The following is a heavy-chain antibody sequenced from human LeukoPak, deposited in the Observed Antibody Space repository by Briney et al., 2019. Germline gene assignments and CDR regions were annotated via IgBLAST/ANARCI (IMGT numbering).Heavy chain of an antibody. CDR2: IYYSGSI. CDR3: ARALRYCSGGSCHYGAFDI. V-gene: IGHV4-59*01. J-gene: IGHJ3*02. Sequence: WGTLSLTCTVSGGSMNTYYWSWIRQPPGKGLEWIGYIYYSGSINYNPSLKSRVTISVDASKKQFSLKLSCVTAADTAVYYCARALRYCSGGSCHYGAFDIWGQGTMVT. D-gene: IGHD2-15*01. CDR1: GGSMNTYY.